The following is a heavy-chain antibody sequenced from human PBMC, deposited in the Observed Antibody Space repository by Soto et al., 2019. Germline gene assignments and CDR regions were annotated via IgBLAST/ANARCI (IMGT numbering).Heavy chain of an antibody. CDR2: IYYSGST. J-gene: IGHJ5*02. Sequence: PSETLSLTCTVSGVSISRGVYYRNWIRQHPGKGLEWIGYIYYSGSTYYNPSLKSRVTISVDTSKNQFSLKLSSVTAADTAVYYCASSYDSSGYYYASWFDPWGQGTLVTVSS. V-gene: IGHV4-31*03. D-gene: IGHD3-22*01. CDR3: ASSYDSSGYYYASWFDP. CDR1: GVSISRGVYY.